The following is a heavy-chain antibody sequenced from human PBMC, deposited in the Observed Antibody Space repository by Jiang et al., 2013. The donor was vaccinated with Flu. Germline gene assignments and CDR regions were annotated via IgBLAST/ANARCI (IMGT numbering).Heavy chain of an antibody. CDR1: GFTFSSYW. CDR3: ASSLYCGGDCSHAFDI. D-gene: IGHD2-21*02. Sequence: QLVESGGGLVQPGGSLRLSCAASGFTFSSYWMSWVRQAPGKGLEWVANIKQDGSEKYYVDSVKGRFTISRDNAKNSLYLQMNSLRAEDTAVYYCASSLYCGGDCSHAFDIWGQGTMVTISS. J-gene: IGHJ3*02. CDR2: IKQDGSEK. V-gene: IGHV3-7*01.